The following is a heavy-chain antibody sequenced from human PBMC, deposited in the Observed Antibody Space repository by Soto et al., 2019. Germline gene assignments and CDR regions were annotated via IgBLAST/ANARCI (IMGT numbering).Heavy chain of an antibody. Sequence: EVQLLESGGGLVQPGGSLTLSCTASGIIFSTFAMSWVRQAPGKGLEWVSGITGSGGSTNYADSVKGQITISSDNSKYTRFLQMKSLRVEDTAQYYCEIASVHTLRGVPPAYWGQGTLVTVSS. V-gene: IGHV3-23*01. J-gene: IGHJ4*02. CDR2: ITGSGGST. CDR1: GIIFSTFA. D-gene: IGHD3-10*01. CDR3: EIASVHTLRGVPPAY.